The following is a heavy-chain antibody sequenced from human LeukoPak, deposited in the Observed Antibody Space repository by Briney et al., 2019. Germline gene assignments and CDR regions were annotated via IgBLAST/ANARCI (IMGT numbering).Heavy chain of an antibody. CDR1: GCTFDEYG. J-gene: IGHJ4*02. Sequence: GGSLRLSCAASGCTFDEYGMSWVRQAPGKGLEWVSGINLNCWSTGYADSVKGRFTISRDNAKNSLYLQMNSLRAEDTALYYCARGDISSSAKSTPAYWGQGTLVTVSS. V-gene: IGHV3-20*04. D-gene: IGHD6-6*01. CDR2: INLNCWST. CDR3: ARGDISSSAKSTPAY.